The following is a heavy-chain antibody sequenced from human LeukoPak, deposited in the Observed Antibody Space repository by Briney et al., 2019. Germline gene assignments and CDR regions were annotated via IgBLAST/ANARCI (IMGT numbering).Heavy chain of an antibody. V-gene: IGHV1-18*04. CDR1: GYTFTDYY. J-gene: IGHJ3*02. CDR3: ARTMIVVVGAFDI. D-gene: IGHD3-22*01. Sequence: ASVKVSCKASGYTFTDYYMHWIRQAPGQGLEWMGWISAYNGNTNYAQKLQGRVTMTTDTSTSTAYMELRSLRSDDTAVYYCARTMIVVVGAFDIWGQGTMVTVSS. CDR2: ISAYNGNT.